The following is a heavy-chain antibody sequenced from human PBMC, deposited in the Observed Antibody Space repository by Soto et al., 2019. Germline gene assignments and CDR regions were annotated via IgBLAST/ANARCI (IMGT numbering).Heavy chain of an antibody. CDR3: AKDRNYPRDQFHN. D-gene: IGHD1-7*01. J-gene: IGHJ4*02. CDR2: ISANGQGI. V-gene: IGHV3-23*01. Sequence: QAGGSLRLSCAASGFTFNNYAMSWVRQAPGKGLEWVSAISANGQGIYYADSVKGRFIISRDSSKNTVFLHMDSLTAEDTAVYYCAKDRNYPRDQFHNWGQGTLVTVSS. CDR1: GFTFNNYA.